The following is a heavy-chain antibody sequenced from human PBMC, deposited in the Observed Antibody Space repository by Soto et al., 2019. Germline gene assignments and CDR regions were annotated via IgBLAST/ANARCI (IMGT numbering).Heavy chain of an antibody. D-gene: IGHD3-3*01. CDR1: GGTFSSYA. V-gene: IGHV1-69*06. CDR2: IIPIFGTA. CDR3: ARGPFGVPKNWFDP. J-gene: IGHJ5*02. Sequence: SVKVSCKASGGTFSSYAISWVRQAPGQGLEWMGGIIPIFGTANYAQKFQGRVTITADKSTSTAYMELSSLRSEDTAVYYCARGPFGVPKNWFDPWGQGTLVTVSS.